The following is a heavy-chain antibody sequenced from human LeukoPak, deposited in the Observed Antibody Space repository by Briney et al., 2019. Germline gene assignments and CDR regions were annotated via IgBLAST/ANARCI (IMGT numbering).Heavy chain of an antibody. CDR1: GFTFSSYW. D-gene: IGHD1-26*01. Sequence: GGSLRLSCAASGFTFSSYWMHWVRQAPGKGLVWVSRINSDGSSTSYADSVKGRFTISRDNAKNSLYLQMNSLRAEDTAVYYCASAIVGATIDFDYWGQGTLVTVSS. CDR2: INSDGSST. J-gene: IGHJ4*02. V-gene: IGHV3-74*01. CDR3: ASAIVGATIDFDY.